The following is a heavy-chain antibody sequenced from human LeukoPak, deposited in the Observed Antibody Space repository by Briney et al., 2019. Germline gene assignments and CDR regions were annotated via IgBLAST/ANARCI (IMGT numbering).Heavy chain of an antibody. CDR1: GFTFSSYG. D-gene: IGHD1-26*01. CDR2: IRYDGSNK. Sequence: GGSLRLSCAASGFTFSSYGMHWVRQAPGKGLEWVAFIRYDGSNKYYADSVKGRFTISRDNSKNTLYLQMNCLRAEDTAVYYCAKDAEWELPSAFDIWGQGTMVTVSS. CDR3: AKDAEWELPSAFDI. V-gene: IGHV3-30*02. J-gene: IGHJ3*02.